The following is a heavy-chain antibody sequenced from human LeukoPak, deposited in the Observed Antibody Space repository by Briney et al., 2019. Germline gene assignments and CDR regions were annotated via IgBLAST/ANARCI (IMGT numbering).Heavy chain of an antibody. Sequence: PGGSLRLSCAASGFTFDDYAMHWVRQAPGKGLEWVSLISWDGGSTYYADSVKGRFTISRDNSKNSLYLQMNSLRAEDTALYYCAKDGGGYSYGSSYYYYYMDVWCKGTTVTVSS. CDR2: ISWDGGST. CDR3: AKDGGGYSYGSSYYYYYMDV. D-gene: IGHD5-18*01. V-gene: IGHV3-43D*03. J-gene: IGHJ6*03. CDR1: GFTFDDYA.